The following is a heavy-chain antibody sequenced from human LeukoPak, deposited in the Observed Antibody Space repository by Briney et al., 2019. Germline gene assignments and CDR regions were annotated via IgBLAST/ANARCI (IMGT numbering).Heavy chain of an antibody. D-gene: IGHD4-17*01. V-gene: IGHV4-31*02. J-gene: IGHJ4*02. CDR3: ARFSNDHGVKFDY. Sequence: LRLSCAASGFTFSSYGMHWVRQHPEKGLEWIGYIYYSGTAYYNPSLKSRVTMSVDTSKNQFSLKLDSVTAADTAVYYCARFSNDHGVKFDYWGQGTLVTVSS. CDR2: IYYSGTA. CDR1: GFTFSSYG.